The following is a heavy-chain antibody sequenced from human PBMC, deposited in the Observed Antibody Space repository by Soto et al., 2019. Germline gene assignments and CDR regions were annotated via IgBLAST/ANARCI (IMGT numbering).Heavy chain of an antibody. V-gene: IGHV4-61*08. CDR3: ARTKSKYVNCFDP. CDR1: GDSVGGGDYF. D-gene: IGHD2-8*01. CDR2: IYYSGST. Sequence: PSETLSLTCSVSGDSVGGGDYFWSWIRQPPGKALEWIGYIYYSGSTNYNPSLNRRVTISLDTSNSQISLTLRSVTAADTAVYYCARTKSKYVNCFDPWGRGTLVTVSS. J-gene: IGHJ5*02.